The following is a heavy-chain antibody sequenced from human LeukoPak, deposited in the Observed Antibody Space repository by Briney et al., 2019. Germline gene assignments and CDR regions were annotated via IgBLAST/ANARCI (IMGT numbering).Heavy chain of an antibody. CDR2: IYYSGST. V-gene: IGHV4-59*01. Sequence: SETLSLTCTVSGGSISSYYWSLIRRPPGKGLEWIGYIYYSGSTNYNPSLKSRVTISVDTSKNQFSLKLSSVTAADTAVYYCARDRTGYSSGWADYYFDYWGQGTLVTVSS. J-gene: IGHJ4*02. CDR3: ARDRTGYSSGWADYYFDY. D-gene: IGHD6-19*01. CDR1: GGSISSYY.